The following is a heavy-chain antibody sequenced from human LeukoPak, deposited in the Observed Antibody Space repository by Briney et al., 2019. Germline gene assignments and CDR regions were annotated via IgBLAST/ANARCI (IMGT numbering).Heavy chain of an antibody. J-gene: IGHJ4*02. CDR1: GGSISSYY. CDR2: IYYSGST. CDR3: AGGVAMATIIDY. Sequence: SETLSLTCTVSGGSISSYYWSWIRQPPGKGLEWIGYIYYSGSTNYNPSLKSRVTISVDTSKNQFSLKLSSVTAADTAVYYCAGGVAMATIIDYWGQGTLVTVSS. D-gene: IGHD5-24*01. V-gene: IGHV4-59*01.